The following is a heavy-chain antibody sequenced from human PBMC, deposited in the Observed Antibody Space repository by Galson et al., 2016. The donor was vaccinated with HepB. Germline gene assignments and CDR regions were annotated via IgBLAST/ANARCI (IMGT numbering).Heavy chain of an antibody. Sequence: QPGAEAKKPGESLKISCKCSGFDIRPHWIAWVRQMSGMGLVWMGMLIPDGSDSIYTPSFQGQVTMSVEKSISTAYLHWNTLKTSDTAVYYCARPQPTVVSPADTLDVWGQGTLVTVSS. CDR1: GFDIRPHW. J-gene: IGHJ3*01. CDR2: LIPDGSDS. D-gene: IGHD4-23*01. CDR3: ARPQPTVVSPADTLDV. V-gene: IGHV5-51*03.